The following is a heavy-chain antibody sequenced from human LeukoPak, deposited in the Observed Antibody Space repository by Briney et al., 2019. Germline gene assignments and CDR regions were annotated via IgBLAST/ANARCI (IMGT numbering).Heavy chain of an antibody. Sequence: ASVKVSCKASGYTFSSYSFSWVRQAPGQGLEWMGWISAYNGYTNYAQNLQGRVTMTTDTSTNTAYMELRSLRSDDTAVYYCARVGHSSGWDGIFDYWGQGTLVTVSS. D-gene: IGHD6-19*01. CDR3: ARVGHSSGWDGIFDY. CDR2: ISAYNGYT. CDR1: GYTFSSYS. J-gene: IGHJ4*02. V-gene: IGHV1-18*01.